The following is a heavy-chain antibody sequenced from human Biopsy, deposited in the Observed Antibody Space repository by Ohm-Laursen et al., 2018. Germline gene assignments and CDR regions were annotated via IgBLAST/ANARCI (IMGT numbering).Heavy chain of an antibody. CDR1: GASVNTFDFY. CDR2: IFYSGST. J-gene: IGHJ6*02. D-gene: IGHD3-10*01. Sequence: SVTLSLTCTVSGASVNTFDFYWAWIRQPPGKGLEWIGNIFYSGSTKYNPSLQRRVRLSLDTANNQFSLTLRSVSAADTATYYCARAYYYGAGRFYSPWMEVGGQETRVSVS. V-gene: IGHV4-61*08. CDR3: ARAYYYGAGRFYSPWMEV.